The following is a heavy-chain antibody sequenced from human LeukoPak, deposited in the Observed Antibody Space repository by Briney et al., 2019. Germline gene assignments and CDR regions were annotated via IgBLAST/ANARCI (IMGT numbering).Heavy chain of an antibody. CDR1: GGSISSSSYY. J-gene: IGHJ4*02. V-gene: IGHV4-39*01. CDR2: IYYSGST. D-gene: IGHD3-10*01. Sequence: SETLPLTCTVSGGSISSSSYYWGWIRQPPGKGLEWIGSIYYSGSTYYNPSLKSRVTISVDTSKNQFSLKLSSVTAADTAVYYCARHPGYYGSGSFFDYWGQGTLVTVSS. CDR3: ARHPGYYGSGSFFDY.